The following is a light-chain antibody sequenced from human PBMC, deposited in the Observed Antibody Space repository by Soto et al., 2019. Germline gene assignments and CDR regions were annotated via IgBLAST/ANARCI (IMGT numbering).Light chain of an antibody. CDR1: QTVRNSY. CDR3: QQYGNSPWT. V-gene: IGKV3-20*01. J-gene: IGKJ1*01. CDR2: AAS. Sequence: ETVLTQSPGTLSLSPGERATLSCRASQTVRNSYVAWYQHKPGQAPRVLIHAASSGTTGIPDRFSGSASGTEFTLTISRLEPEDFAVYYCQQYGNSPWTFGQGTKVDIK.